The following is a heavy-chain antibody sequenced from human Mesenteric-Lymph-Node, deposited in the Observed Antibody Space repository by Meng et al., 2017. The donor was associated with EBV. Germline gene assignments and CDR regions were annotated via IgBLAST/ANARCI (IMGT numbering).Heavy chain of an antibody. CDR1: GGSFNDYY. Sequence: QVQLQQWGAGLLKPAETLSLSCAVYGGSFNDYYWIWIRQAPGKGLEWIGEINHIRSVYYNPSLKSRVTISVDTSNNQISLRLTSVTAADTAIYYCARVRSSGSGLIRNYFDYWGQGTLVTASS. J-gene: IGHJ4*02. V-gene: IGHV4-34*02. CDR3: ARVRSSGSGLIRNYFDY. D-gene: IGHD6-19*01. CDR2: INHIRSV.